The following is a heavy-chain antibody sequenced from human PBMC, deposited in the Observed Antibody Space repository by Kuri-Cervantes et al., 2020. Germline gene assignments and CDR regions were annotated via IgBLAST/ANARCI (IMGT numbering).Heavy chain of an antibody. J-gene: IGHJ6*02. Sequence: LRLSCAVSGGSISSGGSCWTWIRQSPGKGLEWIGYIHHSGNSYYNPSLKSRVTISVDGSKNHFSLRLTSVTAAGTAVYYCARAPGYYNALDVWGQGTMVTVSS. D-gene: IGHD3-10*01. CDR2: IHHSGNS. CDR1: GGSISSGGSC. V-gene: IGHV4-30-2*06. CDR3: ARAPGYYNALDV.